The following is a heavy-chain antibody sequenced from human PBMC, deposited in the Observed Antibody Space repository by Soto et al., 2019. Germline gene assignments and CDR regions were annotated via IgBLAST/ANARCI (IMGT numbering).Heavy chain of an antibody. CDR2: ISGSGGST. CDR3: AKDMNIASHGY. CDR1: GFTFSSYA. D-gene: IGHD3-3*02. V-gene: IGHV3-23*01. Sequence: LRLSCAASGFTFSSYAMSWVRQAPGKGLEWVSAISGSGGSTYYADSVKGRFTISRDNSKNTLYLQMNSLRAEDTAVYYRAKDMNIASHGYWGQGTLVTVSS. J-gene: IGHJ4*02.